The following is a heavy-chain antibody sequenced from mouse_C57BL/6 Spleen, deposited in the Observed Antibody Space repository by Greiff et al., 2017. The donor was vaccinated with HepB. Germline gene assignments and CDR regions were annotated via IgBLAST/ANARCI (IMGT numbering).Heavy chain of an antibody. D-gene: IGHD1-1*01. J-gene: IGHJ2*01. CDR2: IDPENGDT. CDR3: TSYGDYFDY. CDR1: GFNIKDDY. Sequence: EVQLQQSGAELVRPGASVKLSCTASGFNIKDDYMHWVKQRPEQGLEWIGWIDPENGDTEYASKFQGKATITADTSSNTAYLQLSSLTSEDTAVYYCTSYGDYFDYWGQGTTLPVSS. V-gene: IGHV14-4*01.